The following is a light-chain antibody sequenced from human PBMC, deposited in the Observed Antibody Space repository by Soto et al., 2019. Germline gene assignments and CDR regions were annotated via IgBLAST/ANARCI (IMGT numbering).Light chain of an antibody. Sequence: EIVITQSPATLSVSPGERATLSCRASQSVSSNLAWYQQKPGQAPRLLIYGASTRATGIPARFSGSGSGTEFTLTISSLQSEDFAVYYCQQYNNWPPIWTFGQGTKVDIK. CDR1: QSVSSN. CDR2: GAS. V-gene: IGKV3-15*01. J-gene: IGKJ1*01. CDR3: QQYNNWPPIWT.